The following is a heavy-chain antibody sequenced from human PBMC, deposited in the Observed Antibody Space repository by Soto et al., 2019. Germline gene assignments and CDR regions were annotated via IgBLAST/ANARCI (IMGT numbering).Heavy chain of an antibody. V-gene: IGHV3-30*03. CDR3: VRDGYSGSYAAF. CDR2: ISFDGSKT. D-gene: IGHD1-26*01. J-gene: IGHJ4*02. CDR1: GSTFSNYD. Sequence: QVQLVQSGGGVVQPGRSRSLSCEASGSTFSNYDMDWVRQAQGKGLEWVAIISFDGSKTYYADSVKGRFTVPRDNSKNTLFLQMNSLRPDDTATYYCVRDGYSGSYAAFWGQGSLVTVSS.